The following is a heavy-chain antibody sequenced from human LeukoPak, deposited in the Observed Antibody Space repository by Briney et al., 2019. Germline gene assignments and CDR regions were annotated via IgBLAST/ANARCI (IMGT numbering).Heavy chain of an antibody. CDR3: ARGYSSPDY. CDR2: IDRSSTLI. Sequence: PGGSLRLSCAASGLTISTYTMNWVRQAPGKGLEWVSSIDRSSTLIYYVDSVKGRFTISRDNAKNSLFLQMNSLRAEDTAVYYCARGYSSPDYWGQGTLVTVSS. V-gene: IGHV3-21*01. CDR1: GLTISTYT. J-gene: IGHJ4*02. D-gene: IGHD6-13*01.